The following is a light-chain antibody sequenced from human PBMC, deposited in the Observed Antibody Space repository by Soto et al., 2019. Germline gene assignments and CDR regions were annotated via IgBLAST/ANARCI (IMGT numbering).Light chain of an antibody. Sequence: DIQMTQSPSSLSASVGDRVTITCRTSQSIGNYLIWYQQKPGKAPKLLMHAASSLDRGVPSRFSGSGSGTDFTLTISSLQPDDFATYYCQHYNSYSEAFGQGTKVDIK. V-gene: IGKV1-16*01. J-gene: IGKJ1*01. CDR1: QSIGNY. CDR3: QHYNSYSEA. CDR2: AAS.